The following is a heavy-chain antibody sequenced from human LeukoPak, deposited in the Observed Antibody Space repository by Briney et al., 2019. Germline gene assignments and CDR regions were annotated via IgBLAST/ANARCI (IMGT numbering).Heavy chain of an antibody. CDR2: ISTYSGNT. CDR1: GYSFAGYG. V-gene: IGHV1-18*01. D-gene: IGHD6-13*01. Sequence: GASVKVSCKASGYSFAGYGISWVRQAPGQGLEWIGWISTYSGNTNYAHNLQGRITVTTETSTSTAYMELRSLRPDDTAVYYCARVGAAPGHFDYWGQGTQLTVSS. J-gene: IGHJ4*02. CDR3: ARVGAAPGHFDY.